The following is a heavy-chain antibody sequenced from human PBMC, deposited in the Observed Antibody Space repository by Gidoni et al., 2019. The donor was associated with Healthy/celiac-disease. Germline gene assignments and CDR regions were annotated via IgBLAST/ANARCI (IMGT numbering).Heavy chain of an antibody. CDR2: INHSGST. D-gene: IGHD3-22*01. J-gene: IGHJ6*03. Sequence: QVQLQQWGAGLLKPSETLSLTCAVYGGSFSGYYWSWIRQPPGKGLEWIGEINHSGSTNYNPSLKSRVTISVDTSKNQFSLKLSSVTAADTAVYYCARGGLRLTMIKSRGPPAYYYYYMDVWGKGTTVTVSS. CDR1: GGSFSGYY. CDR3: ARGGLRLTMIKSRGPPAYYYYYMDV. V-gene: IGHV4-34*01.